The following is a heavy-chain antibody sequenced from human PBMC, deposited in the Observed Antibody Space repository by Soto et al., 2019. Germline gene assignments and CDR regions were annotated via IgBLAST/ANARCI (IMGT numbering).Heavy chain of an antibody. CDR3: ALRGLGYDFWSGYYEYYGMDV. V-gene: IGHV3-23*01. Sequence: GALRLSCAASGFTFSSDAMSWVRQAPGTGLEWVSAISGSGGSTYYADSVKGRFTISRDNSKNTLYLQMNSLRAEDTAVCYCALRGLGYDFWSGYYEYYGMDVWGQGTTVTVSS. CDR1: GFTFSSDA. J-gene: IGHJ6*02. CDR2: ISGSGGST. D-gene: IGHD3-3*01.